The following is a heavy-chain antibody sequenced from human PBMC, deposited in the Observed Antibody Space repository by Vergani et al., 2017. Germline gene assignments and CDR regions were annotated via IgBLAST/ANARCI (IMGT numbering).Heavy chain of an antibody. Sequence: EVQLVESGGGLVQPGRSLRLSCAASGFTFDDYAMHWVRQAPGKGLEWVSGISWNSGSIGYADSVKGRFTISRDNAKNSLYLQMTSLRAEDTALYYCAKGKVEPQVVFDYWGQGTLVTVSS. CDR2: ISWNSGSI. CDR3: AKGKVEPQVVFDY. D-gene: IGHD6-25*01. J-gene: IGHJ4*02. CDR1: GFTFDDYA. V-gene: IGHV3-9*01.